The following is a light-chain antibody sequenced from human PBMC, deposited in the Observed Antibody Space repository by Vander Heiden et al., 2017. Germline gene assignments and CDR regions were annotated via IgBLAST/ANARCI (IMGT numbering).Light chain of an antibody. V-gene: IGLV7-46*01. CDR3: LLTYSDTPI. J-gene: IGLJ2*01. CDR1: TGPVTSGHY. CDR2: NTR. Sequence: QAVVTQEPSLTVPPGGTGTPTGAPSTGPVTSGHYPYWFQQKPGQAPRTLIYNTRNRESWTPARFSGSLLGGKAALTLSGAQAEDEAEYYCLLTYSDTPIFGGGTKLTGL.